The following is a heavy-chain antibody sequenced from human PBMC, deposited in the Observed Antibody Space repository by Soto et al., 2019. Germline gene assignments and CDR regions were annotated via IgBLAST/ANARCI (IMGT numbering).Heavy chain of an antibody. D-gene: IGHD5-12*01. CDR1: GGSIINADYY. V-gene: IGHV4-30-4*01. J-gene: IGHJ6*02. CDR3: ARAIVVTVGGMDV. CDR2: IYYSGSS. Sequence: QVQLQESGPGLVKPSQTLSLTCTVSGGSIINADYYWSWVRQPPGQGLEWIGYIYYSGSSFFNPSLNSRVTMSKDTSKNQFSLRLTSVTAADTAVYYCARAIVVTVGGMDVWGRGTTVTVSS.